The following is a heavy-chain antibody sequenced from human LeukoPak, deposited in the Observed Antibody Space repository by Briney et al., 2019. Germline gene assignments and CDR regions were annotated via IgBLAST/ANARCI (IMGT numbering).Heavy chain of an antibody. Sequence: GGSLRLSCAASGFRFISYWMTWVRQAPGKGLEWVANIKQDGSEKYYVDSVKGRFTISRDNAKNSLYLRMNSLRAEDTAVYYCARQPDYGDYVDWYFDLWGRGTLVTVSS. D-gene: IGHD4-17*01. CDR2: IKQDGSEK. CDR1: GFRFISYW. J-gene: IGHJ2*01. V-gene: IGHV3-7*03. CDR3: ARQPDYGDYVDWYFDL.